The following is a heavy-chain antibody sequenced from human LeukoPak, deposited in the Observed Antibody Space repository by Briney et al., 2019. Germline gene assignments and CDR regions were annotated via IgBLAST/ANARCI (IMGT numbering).Heavy chain of an antibody. J-gene: IGHJ4*02. CDR2: INDDGSDT. D-gene: IGHD5-24*01. CDR3: ARDGYNSVDY. CDR1: GFTFKLYW. Sequence: GGSLRLSCAASGFTFKLYWMHWVRQVPGKRPVWVSRINDDGSDTIYADSVRGRFTISRDDAKNTVYLQMNNLRAEDTAVYYCARDGYNSVDYWGQGTLVTVSS. V-gene: IGHV3-74*01.